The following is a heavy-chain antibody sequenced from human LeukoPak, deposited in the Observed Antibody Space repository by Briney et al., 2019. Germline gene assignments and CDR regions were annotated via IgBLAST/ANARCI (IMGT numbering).Heavy chain of an antibody. CDR3: AREAMYSYGNNFDY. J-gene: IGHJ4*02. CDR1: GGSVSSGSYY. Sequence: SETLSLTCTVSGGSVSSGSYYWGWIRQPPGKGLESIGYIYYSGSTNYNPSLKSRVTISVDTSKNQFSLKLSSVTAADTAVYHCAREAMYSYGNNFDYWGQGTLVTVSS. CDR2: IYYSGST. D-gene: IGHD5-18*01. V-gene: IGHV4-61*01.